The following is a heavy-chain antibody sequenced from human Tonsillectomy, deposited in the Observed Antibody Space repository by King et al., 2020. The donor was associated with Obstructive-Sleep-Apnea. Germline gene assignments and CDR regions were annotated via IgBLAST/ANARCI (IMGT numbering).Heavy chain of an antibody. D-gene: IGHD2-21*02. Sequence: EVQLVESGGDLVQPGGSLRLSCAASGFTFSSFSMNWVRLAPGKGLEWVSYISSSSGTIYYADSVKGRFTISRDNAENSLYLQMNSLRAEDTAVYYCARDLAHCGGDCYHHNWFDPWGQGTLVTVSS. CDR2: ISSSSGTI. V-gene: IGHV3-48*04. CDR1: GFTFSSFS. CDR3: ARDLAHCGGDCYHHNWFDP. J-gene: IGHJ5*02.